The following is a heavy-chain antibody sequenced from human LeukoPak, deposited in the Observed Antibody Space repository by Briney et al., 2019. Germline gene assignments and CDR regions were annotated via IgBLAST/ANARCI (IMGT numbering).Heavy chain of an antibody. Sequence: PSETLSLTCTVSGGSFNGYYWNWVRQAPGKGLEWIGFIHYSGLTVYSPSLQSRGSMSVDTSRNQFSLDLSSVTAADTALYYCARDPPEDEWNSLDSWGQGILVTVSS. CDR2: IHYSGLT. D-gene: IGHD1-7*01. CDR1: GGSFNGYY. CDR3: ARDPPEDEWNSLDS. V-gene: IGHV4-59*01. J-gene: IGHJ4*02.